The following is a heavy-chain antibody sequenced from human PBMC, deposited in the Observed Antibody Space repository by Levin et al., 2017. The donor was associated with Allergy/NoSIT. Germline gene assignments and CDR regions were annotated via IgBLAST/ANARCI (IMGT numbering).Heavy chain of an antibody. V-gene: IGHV3-9*01. D-gene: IGHD5-18*01. J-gene: IGHJ4*02. Sequence: GGSLRLSCAASGFTFDDFAMHWVRQAPGKGLEWVSGISWNRGTIAYADSVKGRFTISRDNAVNFLYLQMNSLRAEDTALYYCVKDRGADTAMVDFDYWGQGTLVSVSS. CDR2: ISWNRGTI. CDR1: GFTFDDFA. CDR3: VKDRGADTAMVDFDY.